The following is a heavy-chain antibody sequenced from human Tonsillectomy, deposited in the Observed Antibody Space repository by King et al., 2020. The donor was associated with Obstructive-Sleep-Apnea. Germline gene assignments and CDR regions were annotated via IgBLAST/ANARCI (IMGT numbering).Heavy chain of an antibody. Sequence: VQLVESGGGVVQPGRSLRLSCVASGFTFRDYGMHWVRQAPGKGLEWLAMIYYYGSNKDYADSGKGRYTISRDNSKNTLYLQMNSLRVEDTALYFCVGYYFDYWGQGTLVTVSS. CDR3: VGYYFDY. J-gene: IGHJ4*02. CDR2: IYYYGSNK. D-gene: IGHD6-25*01. CDR1: GFTFRDYG. V-gene: IGHV3-33*03.